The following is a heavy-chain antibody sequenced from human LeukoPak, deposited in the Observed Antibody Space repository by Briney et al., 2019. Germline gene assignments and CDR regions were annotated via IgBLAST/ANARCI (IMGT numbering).Heavy chain of an antibody. D-gene: IGHD3-10*01. Sequence: SETLSLTCAVYGGSFSGYYWSWIRQPPGKGLEWIWEINHSGSTNYNPSLKSRGTISVDTSKNQFSMKLSSVTAADTAVYYCARREYYGSGSYSIWGQGTLVTVSS. V-gene: IGHV4-34*01. CDR2: INHSGST. J-gene: IGHJ4*02. CDR3: ARREYYGSGSYSI. CDR1: GGSFSGYY.